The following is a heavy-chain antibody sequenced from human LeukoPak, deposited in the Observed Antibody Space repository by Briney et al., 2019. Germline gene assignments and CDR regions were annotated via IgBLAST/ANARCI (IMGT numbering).Heavy chain of an antibody. J-gene: IGHJ4*02. CDR2: ISAYNGNT. CDR1: VYTFTNYG. V-gene: IGHV1-18*01. CDR3: ARDGGITVAADDD. Sequence: GASVKLSCKASVYTFTNYGFSWVRQAPGPGLEWMGWISAYNGNTTYAQKLQGRVTMTTDTSTSTAYMELRSLRFDDTAVYYCARDGGITVAADDDWGQGTLVTVSS. D-gene: IGHD6-19*01.